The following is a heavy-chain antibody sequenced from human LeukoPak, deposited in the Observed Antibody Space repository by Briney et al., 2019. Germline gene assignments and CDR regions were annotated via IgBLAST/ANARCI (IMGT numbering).Heavy chain of an antibody. J-gene: IGHJ4*02. CDR2: ISGSGGST. V-gene: IGHV3-23*01. CDR1: GFTFSSYA. CDR3: AKEVDIVPYGGLDY. Sequence: GGSLRLSXAASGFTFSSYAMSWVRQAPGKGLEWVSAISGSGGSTYYADSVKGRFTISRDNSKNTLYLQMNSLRAEDTAVYYCAKEVDIVPYGGLDYWGQGTLVTVSS. D-gene: IGHD5-12*01.